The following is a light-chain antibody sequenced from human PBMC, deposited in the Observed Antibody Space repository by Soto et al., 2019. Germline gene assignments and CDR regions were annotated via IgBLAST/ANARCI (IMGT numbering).Light chain of an antibody. Sequence: EIVMAQSPATLSVSPGERAALSFRASQSVGGTLAWYQQKPGQAPRLLMYAASTRATGIPARFSGSGSGTEFTLTISSPQSEDFAVYYCQQYNNWPLTFGGGTKVDI. J-gene: IGKJ4*01. CDR1: QSVGGT. CDR3: QQYNNWPLT. CDR2: AAS. V-gene: IGKV3-15*01.